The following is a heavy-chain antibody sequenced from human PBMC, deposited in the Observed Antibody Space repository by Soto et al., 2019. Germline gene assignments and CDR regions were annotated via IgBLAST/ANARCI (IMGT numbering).Heavy chain of an antibody. CDR2: MNPNSGNT. Sequence: ASVKVSCKASGCTFTSYDINWVRQATGQGLEWMGWMNPNSGNTGYAQKFQGRVTMTRNTSISTAYMELSSLRSEDTAVYYCARAEEYCSGGSCSHFDYWGQGTLVTVSS. J-gene: IGHJ4*02. CDR1: GCTFTSYD. CDR3: ARAEEYCSGGSCSHFDY. D-gene: IGHD2-15*01. V-gene: IGHV1-8*01.